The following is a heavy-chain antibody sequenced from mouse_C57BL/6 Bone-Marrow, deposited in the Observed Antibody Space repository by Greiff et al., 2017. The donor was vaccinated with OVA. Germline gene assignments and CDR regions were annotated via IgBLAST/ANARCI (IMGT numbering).Heavy chain of an antibody. CDR2: ISNGGGST. Sequence: EVQGVESGGGLVQPGGSLKLSCAASGFTFSDYYMYWVRQTPEKRLEWVAYISNGGGSTYYPDTVKGRFTISRDNAKNTLYLQMSRLKSEDTAMYYCARGEGTFSSWFAYWGQGTLVTGSA. V-gene: IGHV5-12*01. J-gene: IGHJ3*01. CDR3: ARGEGTFSSWFAY. CDR1: GFTFSDYY.